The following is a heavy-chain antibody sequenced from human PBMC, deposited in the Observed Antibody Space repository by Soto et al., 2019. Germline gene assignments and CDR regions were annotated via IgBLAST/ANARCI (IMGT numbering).Heavy chain of an antibody. V-gene: IGHV1-69*02. CDR2: INPILGIA. J-gene: IGHJ3*02. CDR3: ARTRRYYYDSSGYQEPHDAFDI. Sequence: ASLKVSCKASGYTFTSYSMNWVRQAPGQRLEWMGRINPILGIASYAQKFQGRVTITADKSTSTAYMELSSLRSEDTAVYYCARTRRYYYDSSGYQEPHDAFDIWGQGTMVTVSS. D-gene: IGHD3-22*01. CDR1: GYTFTSYS.